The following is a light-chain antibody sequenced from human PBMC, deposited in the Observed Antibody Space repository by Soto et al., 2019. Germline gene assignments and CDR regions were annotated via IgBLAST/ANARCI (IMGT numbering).Light chain of an antibody. J-gene: IGKJ5*01. CDR3: QQYGSSRIT. Sequence: EIVLTQSPATLSLSPGERATLSCGASQRVSSSYLAWYQQTPGLAPRLLIYDASSRATGIPDRFSGSGSGTDFTLTISRLEPEDFAVYYCQQYGSSRITFGQGTRLEIK. V-gene: IGKV3D-20*01. CDR1: QRVSSSY. CDR2: DAS.